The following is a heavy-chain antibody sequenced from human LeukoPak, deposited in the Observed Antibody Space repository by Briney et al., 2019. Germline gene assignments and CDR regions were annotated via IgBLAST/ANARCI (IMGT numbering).Heavy chain of an antibody. J-gene: IGHJ4*02. Sequence: PSETLSLTCTVSGGSISSGDYYWSWVRQSLGKGLDWIGCISYSGSTYYSPSLKSRVTISVDPSKTQFSLKLTSVTAADTAVYYRARLGGYSGYDFVYWGQGTLVTVSS. CDR3: ARLGGYSGYDFVY. CDR2: ISYSGST. V-gene: IGHV4-30-4*01. D-gene: IGHD5-12*01. CDR1: GGSISSGDYY.